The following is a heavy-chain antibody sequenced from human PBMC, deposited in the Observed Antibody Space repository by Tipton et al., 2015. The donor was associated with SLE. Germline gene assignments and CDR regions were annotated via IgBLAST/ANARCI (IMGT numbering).Heavy chain of an antibody. J-gene: IGHJ3*02. CDR3: ARGSGNGHQAAFDI. CDR2: ITQSGST. D-gene: IGHD1-14*01. V-gene: IGHV4-34*01. Sequence: TLSLTCAVYGGSFSAYWTWIRQPPGKGLEWIGEITQSGSTHYNPSLKSRVTLSVDTSKSQFSLRLTSVTAADTAVYYCARGSGNGHQAAFDIWGQGTMLTVSS. CDR1: GGSFSAY.